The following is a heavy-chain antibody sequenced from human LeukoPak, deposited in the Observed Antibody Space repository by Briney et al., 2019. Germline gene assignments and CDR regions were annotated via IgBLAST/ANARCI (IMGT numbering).Heavy chain of an antibody. J-gene: IGHJ6*02. Sequence: GGSLRLSCAASGFTFSSYAMSWVREAPGKGLEWVSAICGSGGSTYYADSVKGRFTISRDNSQNTLYLQMNSLRAEDTAVYYCAKVGESYGGNPWYYYYGMDVWGQGTTVTVSS. CDR1: GFTFSSYA. D-gene: IGHD4-23*01. V-gene: IGHV3-23*01. CDR2: ICGSGGST. CDR3: AKVGESYGGNPWYYYYGMDV.